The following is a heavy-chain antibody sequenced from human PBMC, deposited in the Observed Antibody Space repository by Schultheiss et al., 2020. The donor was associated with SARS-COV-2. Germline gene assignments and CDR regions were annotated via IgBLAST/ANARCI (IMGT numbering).Heavy chain of an antibody. CDR1: GGSISSYY. D-gene: IGHD6-19*01. Sequence: SQTLSLTCTVSGGSISSYYWSWIRQPPGKGLEWIGYIYYSGSTNYNPSLKSRVTISVDTSKNQFSLKLSSVTAADTAVYYCARRVESSGWYLGTGYFDLWGRGTLVTVSS. V-gene: IGHV4-59*01. CDR2: IYYSGST. J-gene: IGHJ2*01. CDR3: ARRVESSGWYLGTGYFDL.